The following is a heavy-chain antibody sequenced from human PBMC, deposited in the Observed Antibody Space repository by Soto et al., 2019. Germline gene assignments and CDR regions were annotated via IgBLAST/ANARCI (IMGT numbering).Heavy chain of an antibody. CDR3: ARGGFSGSGSFIQGDY. D-gene: IGHD3-10*01. CDR1: GFTFSSYW. Sequence: EVQLVESGGGLVQPGGSLRLSCAASGFTFSSYWMHWVRQAPGKGLVWVSRIKSDVSNINYADSVKGRFTISRDNAKNTLYLQMNSLRAEDTAIYYCARGGFSGSGSFIQGDYWGQGTLVTVSS. V-gene: IGHV3-74*01. CDR2: IKSDVSNI. J-gene: IGHJ4*02.